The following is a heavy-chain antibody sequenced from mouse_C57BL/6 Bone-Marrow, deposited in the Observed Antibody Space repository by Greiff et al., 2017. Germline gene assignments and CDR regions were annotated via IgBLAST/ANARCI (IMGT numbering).Heavy chain of an antibody. CDR1: GYTFTSYW. Sequence: QVQLQQPGAELVMPGASVKLSCKASGYTFTSYWMHWVKQRPGQGLEWIGAIDPSDSYTNYNQQFKGKSTLTVDKSSSTAYMQLSSLTSEDSAVYYCARGIPYYYGSSRYAMDYWGQGTSVTVSS. CDR3: ARGIPYYYGSSRYAMDY. J-gene: IGHJ4*01. CDR2: IDPSDSYT. D-gene: IGHD1-1*01. V-gene: IGHV1-69*01.